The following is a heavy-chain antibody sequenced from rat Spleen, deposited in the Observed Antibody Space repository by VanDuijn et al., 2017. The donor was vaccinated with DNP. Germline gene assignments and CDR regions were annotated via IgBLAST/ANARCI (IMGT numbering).Heavy chain of an antibody. CDR2: ISYDGRST. D-gene: IGHD1-2*01. CDR1: GFTFSDYN. Sequence: EVQLVESGGGLVQPGRSLKLSCAASGFTFSDYNMAWVRQSPKKGLEWVATISYDGRSTYYRDSVKGRFTISRDNAKSTLYLQMDSLRSEDTATYYCARHDYYSSPYYAMDAWGQGTSVTVSS. CDR3: ARHDYYSSPYYAMDA. V-gene: IGHV5-7*01. J-gene: IGHJ4*01.